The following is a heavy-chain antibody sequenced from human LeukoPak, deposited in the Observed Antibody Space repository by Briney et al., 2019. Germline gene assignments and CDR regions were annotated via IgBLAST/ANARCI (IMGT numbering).Heavy chain of an antibody. CDR1: GGSFSGYY. J-gene: IGHJ6*03. Sequence: SETLSLTCAVYGGSFSGYYWSWIRQPPGKGLEWIGEINHSGSTNYNPSLKSRVTISVDTSKNQFSLKLSSVTAADTAVYYCARVGRDFWRRSYYYYMDVWGKGTTVTVSS. CDR2: INHSGST. CDR3: ARVGRDFWRRSYYYYMDV. V-gene: IGHV4-34*01. D-gene: IGHD3-3*01.